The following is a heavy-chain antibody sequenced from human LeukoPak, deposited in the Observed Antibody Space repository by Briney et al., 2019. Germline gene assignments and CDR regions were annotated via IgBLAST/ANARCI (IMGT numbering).Heavy chain of an antibody. J-gene: IGHJ4*02. D-gene: IGHD1-26*01. CDR1: GFTFSSYG. CDR3: ARDPVGATMRKVYFDY. CDR2: IWYDGSNK. Sequence: GGSLRLSCAASGFTFSSYGMHWVRQAPGKGLEWGAVIWYDGSNKYYADSVKGRFTISRDNSKNTLYLQMNSLRAEDTAVYYCARDPVGATMRKVYFDYWGQGTLVTVSS. V-gene: IGHV3-33*01.